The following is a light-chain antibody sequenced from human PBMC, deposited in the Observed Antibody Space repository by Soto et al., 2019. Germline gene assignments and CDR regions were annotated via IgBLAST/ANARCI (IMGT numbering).Light chain of an antibody. Sequence: QSVLTQPASASGSPGQSITISCTGTSSDVGSYNLVSWYQQRPGKAPKLLIYGVTKRPSGIPHRFSASKSGNTASLTISGLQAEDEADYYCCSYVASGTFDVAFGGGTQLTVL. V-gene: IGLV2-23*02. J-gene: IGLJ2*01. CDR2: GVT. CDR1: SSDVGSYNL. CDR3: CSYVASGTFDVA.